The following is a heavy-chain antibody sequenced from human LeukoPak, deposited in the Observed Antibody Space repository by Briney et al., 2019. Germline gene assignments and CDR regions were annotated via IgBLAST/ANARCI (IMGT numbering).Heavy chain of an antibody. D-gene: IGHD5-24*01. V-gene: IGHV1-8*01. J-gene: IGHJ4*02. CDR1: GYTFTSYD. Sequence: ASVKVSCKASGYTFTSYDINWARQATGQGLEWMGWMNPNSCNKGYAQKFQGRATLTSNTSISTAYMQLSSLRSEDTAVYYCARMARRWLQSRVFDYWGQGTLVTVPS. CDR3: ARMARRWLQSRVFDY. CDR2: MNPNSCNK.